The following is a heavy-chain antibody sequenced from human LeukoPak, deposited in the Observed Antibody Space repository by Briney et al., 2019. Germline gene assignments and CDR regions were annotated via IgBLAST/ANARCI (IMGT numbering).Heavy chain of an antibody. CDR1: GFSFRTYG. Sequence: GGSLRLSCATSGFSFRTYGMHWVRQAPGKGLEWVAVIWYDGSNKYYPDSVKGRFIISRDNSKNTLYLQMHSLRAEDTAVYYCARVGHYYDSSGYYGPYAFDIWGQGTMVTVSS. J-gene: IGHJ3*02. CDR3: ARVGHYYDSSGYYGPYAFDI. D-gene: IGHD3-22*01. V-gene: IGHV3-33*01. CDR2: IWYDGSNK.